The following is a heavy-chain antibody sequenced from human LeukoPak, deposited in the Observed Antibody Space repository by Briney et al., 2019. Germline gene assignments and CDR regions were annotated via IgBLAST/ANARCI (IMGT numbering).Heavy chain of an antibody. CDR1: GYTFTSYG. CDR3: ARAGYCANGVCYTPFDY. V-gene: IGHV1-18*01. D-gene: IGHD2-8*01. J-gene: IGHJ4*02. Sequence: ASVKVSCKPSGYTFTSYGISWVRQAPGQGLEWMGWISAYNGNTNYAQKLQGRVTMTTDTSTSTAYMELRSLRSDDTAVYYCARAGYCANGVCYTPFDYWGQGTLVTVSS. CDR2: ISAYNGNT.